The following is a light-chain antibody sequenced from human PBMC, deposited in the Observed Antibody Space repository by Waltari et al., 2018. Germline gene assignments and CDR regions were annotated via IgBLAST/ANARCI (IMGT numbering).Light chain of an antibody. CDR2: NNN. V-gene: IGLV1-44*01. Sequence: QSVLTQPPSASGTPGQRVTVSCSGISSHIGSNSVTWYQHLPGTAPKLLIYNNNEWPSGVPDRFSASKSGTSASLAISGLQSEDEADYYCASWDDSLNGLVFGTGTKVIAL. CDR3: ASWDDSLNGLV. J-gene: IGLJ1*01. CDR1: SSHIGSNS.